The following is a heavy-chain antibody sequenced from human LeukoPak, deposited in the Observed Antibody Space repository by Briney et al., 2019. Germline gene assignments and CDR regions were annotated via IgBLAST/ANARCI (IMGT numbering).Heavy chain of an antibody. CDR2: ISGSGGST. CDR3: ARDRYGDYDFDY. V-gene: IGHV3-23*01. Sequence: GGTLRLSCAASGFTFSSYGMTWVRQAPGKGLEWVSGISGSGGSTYYADSAKGRFTISRDNAKNSLYLQMNSLRAEDTAVYYCARDRYGDYDFDYWGQGTLVTVSS. J-gene: IGHJ4*02. D-gene: IGHD4-17*01. CDR1: GFTFSSYG.